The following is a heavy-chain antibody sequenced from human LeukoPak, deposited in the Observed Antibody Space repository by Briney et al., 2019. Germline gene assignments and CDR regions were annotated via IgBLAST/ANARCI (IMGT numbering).Heavy chain of an antibody. CDR1: GGSISSGGYY. CDR3: ARLGPRRVTMIVVKAFDI. V-gene: IGHV4-31*03. D-gene: IGHD3-22*01. CDR2: IYYSGST. J-gene: IGHJ3*02. Sequence: SETLSLTCTVSGGSISSGGYYWSWIRQHPGKGLEWIGYIYYSGSTYYNPSLKSRVTISVDTSKNQFSLKLSSVTAADTAVYYCARLGPRRVTMIVVKAFDIWGQGTMVTVSS.